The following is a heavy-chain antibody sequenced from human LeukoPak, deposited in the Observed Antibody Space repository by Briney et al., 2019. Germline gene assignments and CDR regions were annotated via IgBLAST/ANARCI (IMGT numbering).Heavy chain of an antibody. V-gene: IGHV4-4*02. Sequence: PSETLSLTCAVSGGSISSSNWWSWVRQPPGKGLEWIGEIYHSGSTNYNPSLKSRVTISVDKSKNQFSLKLSSVTAADTAVYYCARVSPSLTFGDLTPHYGMDVWGKGTTVTVSS. D-gene: IGHD3-16*01. CDR3: ARVSPSLTFGDLTPHYGMDV. CDR1: GGSISSSNW. J-gene: IGHJ6*04. CDR2: IYHSGST.